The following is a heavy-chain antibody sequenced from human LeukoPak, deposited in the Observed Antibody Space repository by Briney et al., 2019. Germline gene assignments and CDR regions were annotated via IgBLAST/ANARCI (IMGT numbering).Heavy chain of an antibody. CDR3: ARDYAKSGYCSGISCPDAFDF. Sequence: GGSLRLSCAASGFTFSSYAMHWVRQAPGKGLEWVAVISYDGSNKYYADSVKGRFTISRDNSKNTLYLQMNSLRAEDTAVYYCARDYAKSGYCSGISCPDAFDFWGQGTMVTVSS. D-gene: IGHD2-2*03. CDR1: GFTFSSYA. J-gene: IGHJ3*01. V-gene: IGHV3-30-3*01. CDR2: ISYDGSNK.